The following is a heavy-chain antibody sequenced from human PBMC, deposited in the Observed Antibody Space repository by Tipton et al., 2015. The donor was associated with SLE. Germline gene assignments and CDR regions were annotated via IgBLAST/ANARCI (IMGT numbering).Heavy chain of an antibody. CDR3: ARRLGASTVGFDL. D-gene: IGHD1-26*01. CDR1: GGSISSGTEY. Sequence: TLSLTCIVSGGSISSGTEYWTWIRQPAGKGLEWIGRIYTTGSTSGTAIYSPSFESRVTISVDTSRNQFSLQLGSVTAADTAVYYCARRLGASTVGFDLWGQGTLVTVSS. CDR2: IYTTGS. V-gene: IGHV4-61*02. J-gene: IGHJ4*02.